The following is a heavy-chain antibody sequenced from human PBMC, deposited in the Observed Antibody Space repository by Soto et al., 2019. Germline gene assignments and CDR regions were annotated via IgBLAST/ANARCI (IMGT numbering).Heavy chain of an antibody. CDR3: ARDAVEMEH. V-gene: IGHV3-30-3*01. D-gene: IGHD6-19*01. J-gene: IGHJ4*02. CDR1: EFTISSYA. CDR2: ISYDGSSK. Sequence: PGGSLRLSCAASEFTISSYAMHWVRQAPGKGLEWVAVISYDGSSKYNTDSVKGPFTVSRDKSKNTVYLQMHSLTVEDTAVYYCARDAVEMEHWGQGTLVTVSS.